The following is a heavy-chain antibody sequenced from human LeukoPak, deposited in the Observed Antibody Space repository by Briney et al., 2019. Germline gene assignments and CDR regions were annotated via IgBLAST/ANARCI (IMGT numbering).Heavy chain of an antibody. CDR1: GGTFSSYA. CDR2: IIPIFGTA. V-gene: IGHV1-69*05. Sequence: SEKVSCKASGGTFSSYAISWVRQAPGQGLEWMGRIIPIFGTANYAQKFQGRVTITTDESTSTAYMELSSLRSEDTAVYYCAYSTRASSGWYAFDYWAQGTLVTVSS. J-gene: IGHJ4*02. D-gene: IGHD6-19*01. CDR3: AYSTRASSGWYAFDY.